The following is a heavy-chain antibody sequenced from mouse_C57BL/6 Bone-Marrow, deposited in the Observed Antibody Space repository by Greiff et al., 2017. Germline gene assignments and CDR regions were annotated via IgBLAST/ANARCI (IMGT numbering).Heavy chain of an antibody. J-gene: IGHJ2*01. CDR1: GYTFTSYG. Sequence: QVQLKESGAELARPGASVKLSCTASGYTFTSYGISWVKQRTGQGLEWIGEIYPRSGNTYYNEKFKGKATLTADTSSSTSYMELRSLTSEDSAVYFCASHGNYPYFDYWGQGTTLTVSS. CDR3: ASHGNYPYFDY. D-gene: IGHD2-1*01. V-gene: IGHV1-81*01. CDR2: IYPRSGNT.